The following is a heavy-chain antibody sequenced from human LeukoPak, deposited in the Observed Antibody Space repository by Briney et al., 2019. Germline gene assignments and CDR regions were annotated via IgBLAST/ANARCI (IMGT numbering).Heavy chain of an antibody. CDR1: GFTFSSYA. Sequence: GGSLRLSCAASGFTFSSYAMSWVRQAPGKGLEWVSAISGSGGSTYYADSVKGRFTISRDNSKNTLYLQMNSPRAEDTAVYYCAKLNYVWGSYPPVGYFDYWGQGTLVTVSS. CDR2: ISGSGGST. V-gene: IGHV3-23*01. J-gene: IGHJ4*02. D-gene: IGHD3-16*02. CDR3: AKLNYVWGSYPPVGYFDY.